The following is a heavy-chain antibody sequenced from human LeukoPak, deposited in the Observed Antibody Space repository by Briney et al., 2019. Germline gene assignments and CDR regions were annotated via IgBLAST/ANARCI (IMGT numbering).Heavy chain of an antibody. D-gene: IGHD1-1*01. Sequence: PGGSLRLSCAATGCTFNNYWIHALRQAAGKGLVWVSRINNDGSSASYVDSVKGRFTISRDNAKNTLFLQMNSLRAEDTAVYYCARRGTGHGMDVWAKGPRSSSP. CDR3: ARRGTGHGMDV. V-gene: IGHV3-74*01. CDR1: GCTFNNYW. CDR2: INNDGSSA. J-gene: IGHJ6*02.